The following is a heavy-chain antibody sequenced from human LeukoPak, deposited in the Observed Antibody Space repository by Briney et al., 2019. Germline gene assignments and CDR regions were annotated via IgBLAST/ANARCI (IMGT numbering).Heavy chain of an antibody. CDR2: ISSSSSYI. CDR3: AREFRSREQDYGDYVWYFDL. Sequence: GGSLRLSCAASGFTFSSYSMNWVRQAPGKGLEWVSSISSSSSYIYYADSVKGRFTISRDNAKNSLYLQMNSLRAEDTAVYYCAREFRSREQDYGDYVWYFDLWGRGTLVTVSS. V-gene: IGHV3-21*01. D-gene: IGHD4-17*01. CDR1: GFTFSSYS. J-gene: IGHJ2*01.